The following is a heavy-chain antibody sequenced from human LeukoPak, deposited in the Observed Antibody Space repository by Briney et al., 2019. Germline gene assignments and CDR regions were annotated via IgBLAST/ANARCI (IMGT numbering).Heavy chain of an antibody. Sequence: GGSLRLSCAASGFTFSNYAMSWVRQAPGKGLEWVSTLSGTGGSTYYADSVKGRFTISRDNSKNTLYLQVSSLRAEDTAVYYCARSSAIVGGTRGFDYWGQGTLVTVSS. D-gene: IGHD1-26*01. V-gene: IGHV3-23*01. CDR3: ARSSAIVGGTRGFDY. CDR2: LSGTGGST. J-gene: IGHJ4*02. CDR1: GFTFSNYA.